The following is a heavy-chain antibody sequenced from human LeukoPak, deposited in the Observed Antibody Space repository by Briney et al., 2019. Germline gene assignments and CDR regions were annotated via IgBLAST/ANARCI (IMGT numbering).Heavy chain of an antibody. D-gene: IGHD3-10*01. V-gene: IGHV3-53*01. CDR3: ARDPYNSGSSYFDY. CDR1: GLTVSSNY. CDR2: IYSGGST. Sequence: GGSLRLSCAVSGLTVSSNYMSSVRQAPGKGLEWVSAIYSGGSTFYADSVKGRFTISRDNSKNTLYLQMNSLRAEDTAVYYCARDPYNSGSSYFDYWGQGTLVTVSS. J-gene: IGHJ4*02.